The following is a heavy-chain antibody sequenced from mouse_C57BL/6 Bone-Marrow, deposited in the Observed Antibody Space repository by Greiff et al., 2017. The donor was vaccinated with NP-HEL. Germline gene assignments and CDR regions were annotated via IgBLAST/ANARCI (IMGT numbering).Heavy chain of an antibody. V-gene: IGHV1-55*01. CDR2: IYPGSGST. D-gene: IGHD4-1*01. J-gene: IGHJ3*01. CDR1: GYTFTSYW. Sequence: VQLQQPGAELVKPGASVKMSCKASGYTFTSYWITWVKQRPGQGLEWIGDIYPGSGSTNYNEKFKSKATLTVDTSSSTAYMQLSSLTSEDAAVYYCARGERNWDGFAYWGQGTLVTVSA. CDR3: ARGERNWDGFAY.